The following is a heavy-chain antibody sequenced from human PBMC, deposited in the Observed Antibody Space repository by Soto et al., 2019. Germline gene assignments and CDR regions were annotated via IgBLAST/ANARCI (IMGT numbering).Heavy chain of an antibody. CDR1: GFTFGSYG. V-gene: IGHV3-33*01. Sequence: GGSLRLSCAASGFTFGSYGMHWVRQAPGKGLEWVTLIWYDGSKGFYADSVKGRFTISRDNSKNTLYMQMNSLRAEDTAVYYCASLVRGYWGQGTLVTVSS. J-gene: IGHJ4*02. D-gene: IGHD6-13*01. CDR2: IWYDGSKG. CDR3: ASLVRGY.